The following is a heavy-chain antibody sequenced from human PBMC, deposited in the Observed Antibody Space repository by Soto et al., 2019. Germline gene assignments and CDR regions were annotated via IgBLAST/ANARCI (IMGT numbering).Heavy chain of an antibody. Sequence: LRLSCAASGFTFSSYAMHWVRQAPGKGLEWVAVISYDGSNKYYADSVKGRFTISRDNSKNTLYLQMNSLRTEDTAVYYCARPLWRDDYNWGYFDLWGRGTPVTVSS. CDR2: ISYDGSNK. D-gene: IGHD4-4*01. CDR3: ARPLWRDDYNWGYFDL. V-gene: IGHV3-30-3*01. CDR1: GFTFSSYA. J-gene: IGHJ2*01.